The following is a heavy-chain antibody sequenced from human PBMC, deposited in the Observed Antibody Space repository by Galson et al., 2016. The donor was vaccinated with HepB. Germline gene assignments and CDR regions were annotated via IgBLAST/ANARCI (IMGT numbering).Heavy chain of an antibody. CDR2: TYYRSNWYS. J-gene: IGHJ5*02. V-gene: IGHV6-1*01. Sequence: AISGDSVSSYSAVWNWIRQSPSRGLEWLGRTYYRSNWYSEYAVSVKSRITINPDTSKNQVSLQLNSVTPEDTAVYYCAKARGFKDNWFDPWGQGTLVTVSS. D-gene: IGHD2-15*01. CDR3: AKARGFKDNWFDP. CDR1: GDSVSSYSAV.